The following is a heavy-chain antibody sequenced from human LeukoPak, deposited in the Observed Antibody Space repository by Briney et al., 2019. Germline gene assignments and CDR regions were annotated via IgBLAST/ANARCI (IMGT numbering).Heavy chain of an antibody. Sequence: PSETLSLTCAVYGGSFSGYYWSWIRQPPGKGLEWIGEINHSGSTNYNPSLKSRVTISVDTSKNQFSLKLSSVTAADTAVYYCARGRVGDYDFWSGYSYYYYYMDVWGKGTTVTVSS. V-gene: IGHV4-34*01. CDR1: GGSFSGYY. CDR3: ARGRVGDYDFWSGYSYYYYYMDV. CDR2: INHSGST. J-gene: IGHJ6*03. D-gene: IGHD3-3*01.